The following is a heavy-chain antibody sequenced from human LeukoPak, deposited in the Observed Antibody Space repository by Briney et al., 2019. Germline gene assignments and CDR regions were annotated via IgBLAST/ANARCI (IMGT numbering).Heavy chain of an antibody. CDR3: ARTRGLYCSGGSCHLTSTFDY. CDR2: ISYDGSNK. V-gene: IGHV3-30*04. D-gene: IGHD2-15*01. Sequence: GGSLRLSCAASGFTFSSYAMHWVRQAPGKGLEWVAVISYDGSNKYYADSVKGRVTISRDNSKNTLYLQMNSLRAEDTAVYYCARTRGLYCSGGSCHLTSTFDYWGQGTLVTVSS. CDR1: GFTFSSYA. J-gene: IGHJ4*02.